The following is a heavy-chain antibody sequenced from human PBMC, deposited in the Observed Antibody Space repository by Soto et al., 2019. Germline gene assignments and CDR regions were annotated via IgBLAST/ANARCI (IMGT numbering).Heavy chain of an antibody. CDR2: IIPIFGTT. CDR1: GDTFNNYG. CDR3: ARPHKSGDYFDF. Sequence: QVQLVQSGAEVKKPGSSVRVSCKTSGDTFNNYGLSWVRQAPGQGPEWMGTIIPIFGTTTSAQKFQGRVILTADESTTTAYMDLSSLRLEDTAVYYCARPHKSGDYFDFWGQGTLVTVSS. D-gene: IGHD4-17*01. V-gene: IGHV1-69*18. J-gene: IGHJ4*02.